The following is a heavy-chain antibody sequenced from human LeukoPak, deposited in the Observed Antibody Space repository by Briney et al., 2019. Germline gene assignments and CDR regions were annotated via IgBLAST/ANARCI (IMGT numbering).Heavy chain of an antibody. CDR2: ISAYNGNT. Sequence: ASVKVSCKASGYTFTSYGISWVRQAPGQGLEWMGWISAYNGNTNYAQQLQGRVTMTTDTSTSTAYMELRSLRSDDTAVYYCAGDSAYCTNGVCYPGLNYWGQGTLVTVSS. V-gene: IGHV1-18*01. CDR3: AGDSAYCTNGVCYPGLNY. J-gene: IGHJ4*02. D-gene: IGHD2-8*01. CDR1: GYTFTSYG.